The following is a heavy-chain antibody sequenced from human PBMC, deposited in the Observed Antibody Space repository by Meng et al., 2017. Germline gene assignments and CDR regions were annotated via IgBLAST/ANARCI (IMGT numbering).Heavy chain of an antibody. CDR2: INPNSGGT. V-gene: IGHV1-2*06. D-gene: IGHD5-12*01. Sequence: VQVVQSGAEVKKPGAQVKVSCKASGYTFTGYYMHWVRQAPGQGLEWMGRINPNSGGTNYAQKFQGRVTMTRDTSISTAYMELSRLRSDDTAVYYCARSIVATMVFDYWGQGTLVTVSS. J-gene: IGHJ4*02. CDR3: ARSIVATMVFDY. CDR1: GYTFTGYY.